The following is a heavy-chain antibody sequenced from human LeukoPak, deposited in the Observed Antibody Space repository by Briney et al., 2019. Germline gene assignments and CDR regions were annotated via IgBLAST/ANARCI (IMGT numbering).Heavy chain of an antibody. J-gene: IGHJ4*02. CDR2: VSSDGTTI. CDR3: ARDPAIQTWLSAYYFDY. D-gene: IGHD3-22*01. Sequence: GGSLRLSCTASGFSFNRYSMNWVRQAPGKGLEWISYVSSDGTTIYYADSVKGQFTISRDNARNSLYLQMNSLRAEDTAVYYCARDPAIQTWLSAYYFDYWGQGTQVTVSS. V-gene: IGHV3-48*01. CDR1: GFSFNRYS.